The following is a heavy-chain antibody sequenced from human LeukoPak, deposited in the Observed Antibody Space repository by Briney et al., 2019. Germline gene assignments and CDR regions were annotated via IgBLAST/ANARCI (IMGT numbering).Heavy chain of an antibody. CDR1: GYTFTSYG. J-gene: IGHJ4*02. CDR3: ARVGYYYDSSGYYYSY. V-gene: IGHV1-18*01. D-gene: IGHD3-22*01. CDR2: ISAYNGNT. Sequence: ASVKVSCKASGYTFTSYGISWVRQAPGQGLEWMGWISAYNGNTNYAQKLQGRVTMTTDTSTSTAYMELRSLRSDDTVVYYCARVGYYYDSSGYYYSYWGQGTLVTVSS.